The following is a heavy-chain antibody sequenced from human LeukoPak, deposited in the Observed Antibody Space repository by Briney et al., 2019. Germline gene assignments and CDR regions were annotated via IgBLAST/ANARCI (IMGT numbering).Heavy chain of an antibody. CDR2: ISGSGGST. Sequence: GGTLRLSCAASGFTFSSYGMSWVRQAPGKGLEWVSAISGSGGSTYYADSVKGRFTISRDNSKNTLYLQMNSLRAEDTAVYYCAKRAAVAGQNFDYWGQGTLVTVSS. CDR3: AKRAAVAGQNFDY. D-gene: IGHD6-19*01. V-gene: IGHV3-23*01. CDR1: GFTFSSYG. J-gene: IGHJ4*02.